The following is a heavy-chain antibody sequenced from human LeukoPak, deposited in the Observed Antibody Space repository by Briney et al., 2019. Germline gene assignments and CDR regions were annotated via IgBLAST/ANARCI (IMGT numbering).Heavy chain of an antibody. J-gene: IGHJ4*02. CDR1: GFTFSSYE. Sequence: GGSLRLSCAASGFTFSSYEMNWVRQAPGKGLEWVSYISSSGSTIYYADSVKGRFTISRDNAKNSLYLQMNSLRAEDTAVYYCARDTGGWLQFLFDYWGQGTLVTVSS. D-gene: IGHD5-24*01. CDR3: ARDTGGWLQFLFDY. V-gene: IGHV3-48*03. CDR2: ISSSGSTI.